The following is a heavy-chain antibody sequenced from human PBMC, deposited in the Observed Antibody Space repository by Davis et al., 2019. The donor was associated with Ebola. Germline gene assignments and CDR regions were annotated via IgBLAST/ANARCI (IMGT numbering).Heavy chain of an antibody. Sequence: ASVKVSCKASGYTFTSYYIHWVRHAPGQRLEWMGWINAGNGNTKYSQKFQGRVTITRDTSASTAYMELSSLRSEDTAVYYCARATIFGWFDYWGQGTLVTVSS. V-gene: IGHV1-3*01. J-gene: IGHJ4*02. CDR1: GYTFTSYY. CDR3: ARATIFGWFDY. D-gene: IGHD3-3*01. CDR2: INAGNGNT.